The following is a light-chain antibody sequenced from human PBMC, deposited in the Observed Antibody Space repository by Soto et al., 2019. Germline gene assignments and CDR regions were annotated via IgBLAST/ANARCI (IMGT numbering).Light chain of an antibody. CDR3: QQSYSTPLFGEFT. CDR1: QSISSY. CDR2: AAS. J-gene: IGKJ2*01. V-gene: IGKV1-39*01. Sequence: DIQMTQSPSSLSASVGDRVTITCRASQSISSYLNWYQQKPGKAPKLLIYAASSLQSGVPSRFSGSGSGTDFTITISSLQPEDFATYYCQQSYSTPLFGEFTFGQGTKLEIK.